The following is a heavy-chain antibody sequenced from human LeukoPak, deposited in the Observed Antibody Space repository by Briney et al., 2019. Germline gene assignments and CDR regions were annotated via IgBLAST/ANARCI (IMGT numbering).Heavy chain of an antibody. J-gene: IGHJ3*02. CDR2: IVVGSGNT. CDR1: GFTFTSSA. CDR3: AADPYYYDHDAFDI. D-gene: IGHD3-22*01. Sequence: ASVKVSCKASGFTFTSSAMQWVRQARGQRLEWIGWIVVGSGNTNYAQKFQERVTITRDMSTSTAYMELSSLRSEDTAVYYCAADPYYYDHDAFDIWGQGTMVTVSS. V-gene: IGHV1-58*02.